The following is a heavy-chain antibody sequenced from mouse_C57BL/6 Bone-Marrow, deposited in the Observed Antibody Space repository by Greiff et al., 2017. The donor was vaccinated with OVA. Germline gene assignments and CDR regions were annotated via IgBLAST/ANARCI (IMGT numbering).Heavy chain of an antibody. V-gene: IGHV1-15*01. CDR1: GYTFTDYE. J-gene: IGHJ4*01. CDR3: TRGYSNYYAMDY. D-gene: IGHD2-5*01. Sequence: QVQLQQSGAELVRPGASVTLSCKASGYTFTDYEMHWVKQTPVHGLEWIGAIDPETGGTAYNQKFKGKAILTADKSSSTAYMELRSLTSEDSAVYYGTRGYSNYYAMDYWGQGTSVTGSS. CDR2: IDPETGGT.